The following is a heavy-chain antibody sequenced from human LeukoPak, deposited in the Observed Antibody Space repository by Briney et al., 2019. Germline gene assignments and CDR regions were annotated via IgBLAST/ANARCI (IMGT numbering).Heavy chain of an antibody. CDR3: ARDRDSYGYDY. CDR2: IYSGGST. Sequence: GGSLRLSCAASGFTVSSNYMSWVRQAPGKGLEWVSVIYSGGSTYYADSVKGRFTISRDNSKNTLYLQMNSLRAEDTAVYYRARDRDSYGYDYWGQGTLVTVSS. CDR1: GFTVSSNY. V-gene: IGHV3-66*01. D-gene: IGHD5-18*01. J-gene: IGHJ4*02.